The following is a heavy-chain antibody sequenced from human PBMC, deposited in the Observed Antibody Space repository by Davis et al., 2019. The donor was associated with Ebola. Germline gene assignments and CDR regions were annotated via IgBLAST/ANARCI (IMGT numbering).Heavy chain of an antibody. CDR2: IKRDGSEK. CDR1: GFTFSSYS. J-gene: IGHJ6*02. Sequence: GGSLRLSCAVSGFTFSSYSMNWVRQAPGKGLEWVATIKRDGSEKYFVDSVKGRFTISRDNAKNSLYLQMSSLRAEDTAVYYCAKGLPYYFYTMDVWPRDHGHRLL. CDR3: AKGLPYYFYTMDV. V-gene: IGHV3-7*01.